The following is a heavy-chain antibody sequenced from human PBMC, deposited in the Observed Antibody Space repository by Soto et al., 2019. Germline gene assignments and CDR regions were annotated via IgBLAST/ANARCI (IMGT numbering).Heavy chain of an antibody. Sequence: GGSLRLSSAASGFTFSSCAMHWVRQAPGKGLEWVALISYDGSNKYYADSVKGRFTISRDNSKNTLYLQMNSLRAEDTAVYYCARDKRDLRFLEWSYYFDYWGQGTLVTVSS. D-gene: IGHD3-3*01. J-gene: IGHJ4*02. CDR3: ARDKRDLRFLEWSYYFDY. V-gene: IGHV3-30-3*01. CDR1: GFTFSSCA. CDR2: ISYDGSNK.